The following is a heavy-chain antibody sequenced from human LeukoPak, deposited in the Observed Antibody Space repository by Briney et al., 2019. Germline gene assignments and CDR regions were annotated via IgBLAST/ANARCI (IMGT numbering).Heavy chain of an antibody. CDR1: GFSLSSHA. J-gene: IGHJ4*02. CDR2: ISGSSSSGRT. D-gene: IGHD4-23*01. CDR3: AKMRWELNYFDY. V-gene: IGHV3-23*01. Sequence: GGSLRLSCAASGFSLSSHAMSWVRQAPGKGLEWVSAISGSSSSGRTFYADSVKGRFTISRDNSKNTLYLQMNSLRAEDTAIYYCAKMRWELNYFDYWGQGTLVTVSS.